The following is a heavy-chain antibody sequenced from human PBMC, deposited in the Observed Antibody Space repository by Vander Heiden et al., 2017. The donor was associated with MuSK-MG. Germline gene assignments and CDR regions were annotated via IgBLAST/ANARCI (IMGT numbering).Heavy chain of an antibody. CDR2: ISSSSSYT. CDR3: ARLGIGLHLGELSSYDAFDI. CDR1: GFTFSDYY. Sequence: QVQLVESGGGLVKPGGSLRLSCAASGFTFSDYYMSWIRQAPGKGLEWVSYISSSSSYTNYADSVKGRFTISRDNAKNSLYLQMNSLRAEDTAVYYCARLGIGLHLGELSSYDAFDIWGQGTMVTVSS. D-gene: IGHD3-16*02. J-gene: IGHJ3*02. V-gene: IGHV3-11*06.